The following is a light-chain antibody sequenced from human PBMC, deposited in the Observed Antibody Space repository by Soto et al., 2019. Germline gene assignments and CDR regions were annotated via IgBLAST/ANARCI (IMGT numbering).Light chain of an antibody. Sequence: QSALTQPASVSGSPGQSITISCTGTSSDVGGYNYVSWYPQHPGKAPKLMIYDVSSRPSGVSNRFSGSKSGNTASLTISGRQAEDEADYYCSSYTSSSTLLYVFGTGTKLTVL. CDR3: SSYTSSSTLLYV. J-gene: IGLJ1*01. CDR1: SSDVGGYNY. V-gene: IGLV2-14*01. CDR2: DVS.